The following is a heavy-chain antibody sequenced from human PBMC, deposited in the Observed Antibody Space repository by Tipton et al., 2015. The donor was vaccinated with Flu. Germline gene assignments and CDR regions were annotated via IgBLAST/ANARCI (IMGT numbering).Heavy chain of an antibody. Sequence: QSGAEVKKPGASMKVSCTASGYTFTNNGFHWVRQAPGQGLEWMGWISGYTGNTNYAQRFHGRVTMTTDTSTNTAYMESRTLRSDDTAVYYCARGLDYGDPDYWGQGTLVTVSS. CDR3: ARGLDYGDPDY. CDR1: GYTFTNNG. D-gene: IGHD4-17*01. V-gene: IGHV1-18*01. CDR2: ISGYTGNT. J-gene: IGHJ4*02.